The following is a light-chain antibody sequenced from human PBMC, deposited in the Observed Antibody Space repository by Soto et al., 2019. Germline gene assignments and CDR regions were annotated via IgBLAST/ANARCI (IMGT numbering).Light chain of an antibody. CDR2: AAS. V-gene: IGKV1-6*01. CDR1: QGIRND. Sequence: AIQMTQSPSSLSASIGDRVTITCRASQGIRNDLGWYQQKSGKAPKLLIYAASSLHNGVPSRFSGSGSGTDFTLTISSLQPEDFATYYCLQDYSEPLTFGGGTKVEIK. J-gene: IGKJ4*01. CDR3: LQDYSEPLT.